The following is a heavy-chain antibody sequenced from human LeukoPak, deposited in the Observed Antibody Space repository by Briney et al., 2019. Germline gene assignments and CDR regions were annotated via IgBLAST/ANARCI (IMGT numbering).Heavy chain of an antibody. CDR2: IRSKAHGGTT. CDR3: TRDNYYDSSVYSKYYFDY. Sequence: GGSLRLSCAASGFSLTTYEMNWVRQAPGKGLEWVSFIRSKAHGGTTEYAASVEGRFTISRDDSKNIAYLQMNSLKTDDTAVYYCTRDNYYDSSVYSKYYFDYWGQGTLVTVSS. CDR1: GFSLTTYE. J-gene: IGHJ4*02. D-gene: IGHD3-22*01. V-gene: IGHV3-49*04.